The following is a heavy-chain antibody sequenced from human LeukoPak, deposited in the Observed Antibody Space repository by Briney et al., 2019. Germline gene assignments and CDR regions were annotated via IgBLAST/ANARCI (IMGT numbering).Heavy chain of an antibody. CDR1: GGSFSGYY. CDR2: IYTSGST. Sequence: SETLSLTCAVYGGSFSGYYWSWIRQPAGKGLEWIGRIYTSGSTNYNPSLKSRVTMSVDTSKNQFSLKLSSVTAADTAVYYCARDVGIVVVPAASHRSWFDPWGQGTLVTVSS. D-gene: IGHD2-2*03. J-gene: IGHJ5*02. CDR3: ARDVGIVVVPAASHRSWFDP. V-gene: IGHV4-4*07.